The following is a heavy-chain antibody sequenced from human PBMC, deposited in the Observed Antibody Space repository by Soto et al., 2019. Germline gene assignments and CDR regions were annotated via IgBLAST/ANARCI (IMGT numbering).Heavy chain of an antibody. CDR3: AHIVVAGLGYYFDY. Sequence: QITLKESGPALVKPTQTLTLTCTFSGFSLSSTRMAVGWIRQPPGKALEWLALIYWDDDKRYSPFLKSRLTITQDNSKNHVVLTMSNMDPVDTDRYYCAHIVVAGLGYYFDYWGQGTMVTVSS. CDR2: IYWDDDK. V-gene: IGHV2-5*02. J-gene: IGHJ4*02. CDR1: GFSLSSTRMA. D-gene: IGHD6-19*01.